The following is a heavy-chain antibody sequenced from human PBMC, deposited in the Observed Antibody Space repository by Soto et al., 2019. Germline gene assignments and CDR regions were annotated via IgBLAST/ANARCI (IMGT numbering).Heavy chain of an antibody. Sequence: QVQVVQSGAEVKKPGSSVKISCKASGRIFSSFPTSWVRQVPGQGLEWMGGVISASGSVTYAPKFQGRITMTAVNSAGIGYMELTSLTSEYTAIYYWSRVVSRDAYINVLDQWGPGTMVTVSS. D-gene: IGHD2-15*01. CDR3: SRVVSRDAYINVLDQ. J-gene: IGHJ4*02. CDR2: VISASGSV. CDR1: GRIFSSFP. V-gene: IGHV1-69*06.